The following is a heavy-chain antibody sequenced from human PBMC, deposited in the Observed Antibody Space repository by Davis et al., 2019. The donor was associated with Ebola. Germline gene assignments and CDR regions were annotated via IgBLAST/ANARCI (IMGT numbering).Heavy chain of an antibody. V-gene: IGHV1-46*01. D-gene: IGHD1-26*01. J-gene: IGHJ4*02. CDR3: TSGSYAGGEDY. CDR1: GFTFTYYF. Sequence: AASVKVSCKASGFTFTYYFIHWVRQAPGQGLEWMGIINPADGGATYAQMFQGRVTMTRDTSASTLYMELSSLRSDDTAVYYCTSGSYAGGEDYWGQGTLVTVSS. CDR2: INPADGGA.